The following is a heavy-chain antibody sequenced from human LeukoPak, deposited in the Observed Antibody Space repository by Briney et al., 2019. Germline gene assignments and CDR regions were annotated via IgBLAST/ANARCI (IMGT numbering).Heavy chain of an antibody. D-gene: IGHD4-17*01. CDR1: GFTFSSYG. J-gene: IGHJ3*02. CDR2: IWYDGSKK. Sequence: GGSLRLSCAASGFTFSSYGVHWVRQAPGKGLEWVALIWYDGSKKFYTDSAKGRFTISRDNSKNTLYLQMNSLRAEDTAVYYCARDEAVMTTVLSDAFDIWGQGTMVTVSS. CDR3: ARDEAVMTTVLSDAFDI. V-gene: IGHV3-33*01.